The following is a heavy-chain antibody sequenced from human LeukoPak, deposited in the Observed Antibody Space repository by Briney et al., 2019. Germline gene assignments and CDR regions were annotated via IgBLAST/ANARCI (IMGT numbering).Heavy chain of an antibody. CDR1: GFTFSSYV. CDR3: ARKGGTTGNWFDP. J-gene: IGHJ5*02. Sequence: GGSLRLSCAASGFTFSSYVMSWVRQAPGKGLEWVSAVRDDGRSTYYADSVKGRFTISRDNAKNSLYLQMNSLRVEDTAVYYCARKGGTTGNWFDPWGQGTLVTVSS. D-gene: IGHD1-1*01. V-gene: IGHV3-23*01. CDR2: VRDDGRST.